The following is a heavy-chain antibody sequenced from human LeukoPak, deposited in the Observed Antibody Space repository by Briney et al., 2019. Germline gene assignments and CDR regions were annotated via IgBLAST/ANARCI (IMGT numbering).Heavy chain of an antibody. CDR3: ARNGTVTVTGTKFNYFDY. CDR2: IYYSGST. V-gene: IGHV4-39*01. CDR1: GGSISSSTYY. D-gene: IGHD4-17*01. J-gene: IGHJ4*02. Sequence: SETLSLTCTVSGGSISSSTYYWGWIRQPPGKALEWIGSIYYSGSTHYNPSLKSRLTISVDTSKNQFSLKVTAVTAADTAVYLCARNGTVTVTGTKFNYFDYWGQGTLVTVSS.